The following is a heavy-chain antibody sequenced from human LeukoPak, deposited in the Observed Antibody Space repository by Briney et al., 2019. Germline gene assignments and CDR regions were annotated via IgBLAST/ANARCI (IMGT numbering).Heavy chain of an antibody. CDR3: ARNDYGDYVNLEDWFDP. J-gene: IGHJ5*02. V-gene: IGHV1-18*01. CDR2: ISAYNGNT. D-gene: IGHD4-17*01. CDR1: GYTFTSYG. Sequence: ASVKVSCKASGYTFTSYGISWVRQAPGQGLEWMGWISAYNGNTNYAQELQGRVTMTTDTSTSTAYMELRSLRSDDTAVYYCARNDYGDYVNLEDWFDPWGQGTLVTVSS.